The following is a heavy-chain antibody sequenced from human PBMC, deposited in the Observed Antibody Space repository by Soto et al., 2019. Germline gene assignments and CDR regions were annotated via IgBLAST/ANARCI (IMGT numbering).Heavy chain of an antibody. Sequence: GGSLRLSCAASGFTFSSYAMSWVRQAPGKGLEWVSAISGSGGSTYYADSVKGRFTISRDNSKNTLYLQMNSLRSEDTAVYYCARVRFLDRLPLDYWGQGTLVTVSS. J-gene: IGHJ4*02. V-gene: IGHV3-23*01. D-gene: IGHD3-3*01. CDR2: ISGSGGST. CDR3: ARVRFLDRLPLDY. CDR1: GFTFSSYA.